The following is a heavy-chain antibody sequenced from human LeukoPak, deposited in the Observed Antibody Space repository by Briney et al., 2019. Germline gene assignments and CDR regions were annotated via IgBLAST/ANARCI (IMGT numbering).Heavy chain of an antibody. CDR1: GGTFSSYA. CDR2: IIPILGIA. V-gene: IGHV1-69*04. J-gene: IGHJ4*02. CDR3: ARASNYYGSGSYYNVGFDY. Sequence: SVKVSCKASGGTFSSYAISWVRQAPGQGLEWMGRIIPILGIANYAQKFQGRVTITAGKSTSTAYMELSSLRSEDTAVYYCARASNYYGSGSYYNVGFDYWGQGTLVTVSS. D-gene: IGHD3-10*01.